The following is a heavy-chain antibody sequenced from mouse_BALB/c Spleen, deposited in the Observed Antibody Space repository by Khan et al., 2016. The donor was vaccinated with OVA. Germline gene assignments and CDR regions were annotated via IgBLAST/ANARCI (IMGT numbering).Heavy chain of an antibody. J-gene: IGHJ3*01. CDR3: ATERFAY. V-gene: IGHV1-9*01. CDR2: ILPGSGST. CDR1: GYTFSSYW. Sequence: QVRLQQSGAELMKPGASVKISCKATGYTFSSYWIEWVKQRPGHGLEWIGEILPGSGSTNYNEKVKGKATFTADTSSNTAYMQLSSLTSEDSAVYYCATERFAYWGQGTLVTVSA.